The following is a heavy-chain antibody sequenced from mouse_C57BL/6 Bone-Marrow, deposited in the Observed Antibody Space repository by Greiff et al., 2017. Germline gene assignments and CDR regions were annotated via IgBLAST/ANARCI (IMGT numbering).Heavy chain of an antibody. D-gene: IGHD1-1*01. CDR1: GFTFSSYA. CDR2: ISDGGSYT. Sequence: EVMLVASGGCLVKPGGSLKLSCAASGFTFSSYAMSWVRQTPEKRLEWVATISDGGSYTYYPDNVKGRFTISRDNAKNNLYLQMSHLKSEDTAMYYCARDRDYYGSSLFAYWGQGTLVTVSA. J-gene: IGHJ3*01. V-gene: IGHV5-4*01. CDR3: ARDRDYYGSSLFAY.